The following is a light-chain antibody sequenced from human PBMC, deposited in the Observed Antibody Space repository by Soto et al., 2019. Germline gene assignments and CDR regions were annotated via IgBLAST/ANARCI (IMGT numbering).Light chain of an antibody. Sequence: DIQMTQSPSTLSASVGDRVTITCRASQSISSWLAWYQQKPGKAPKILIYDASSLESGVPSRFSGSGSGTAFTLTISSLQPDDFATYYCHQYNSYPWTFGQGTKVEIK. CDR2: DAS. V-gene: IGKV1-5*01. CDR3: HQYNSYPWT. CDR1: QSISSW. J-gene: IGKJ1*01.